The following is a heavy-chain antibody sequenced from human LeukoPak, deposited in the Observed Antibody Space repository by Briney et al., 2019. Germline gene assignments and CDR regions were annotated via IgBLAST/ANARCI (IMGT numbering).Heavy chain of an antibody. CDR3: ARVRVNHYDLWDYYYYYMDV. CDR2: ISAYNGNT. CDR1: GYTSTSYG. J-gene: IGHJ6*03. Sequence: ASVSVSCMPSGYTSTSYGTSWVRHAPGQGLEWMGWISAYNGNTNYAQQLQGRVTMTTDTSTSTAYMEQRSLRSDDTAVYYCARVRVNHYDLWDYYYYYMDVWGKGTTVTVS. D-gene: IGHD3-3*01. V-gene: IGHV1-18*01.